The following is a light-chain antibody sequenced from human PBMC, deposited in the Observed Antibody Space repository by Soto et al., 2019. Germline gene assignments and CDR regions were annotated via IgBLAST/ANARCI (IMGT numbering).Light chain of an antibody. CDR2: DAS. Sequence: PGERATLSCGASQRVSSSYLAWYQQKPGLAPRLLINDASSRATGIPDRFSGSGSGTDFTLTISRLEPEDFAVYYCQQYGSSPWTFGQGTRVEIK. J-gene: IGKJ1*01. CDR1: QRVSSSY. V-gene: IGKV3D-20*01. CDR3: QQYGSSPWT.